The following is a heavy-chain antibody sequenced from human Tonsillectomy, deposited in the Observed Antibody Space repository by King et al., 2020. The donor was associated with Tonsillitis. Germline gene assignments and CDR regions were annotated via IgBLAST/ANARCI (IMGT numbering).Heavy chain of an antibody. CDR2: ISWDGGTA. D-gene: IGHD3-22*01. Sequence: VQLVESGGVVVQPGGSLRLSCAASGFTFDDYTMHWVRQAPGEGLEWVSLISWDGGTAYYADSLKGRFTVSRDNSKNSLYLQMNSLRTEDTALYYCAKDRGSDSSGPDYWGQGTLVTVSS. J-gene: IGHJ4*02. V-gene: IGHV3-43*01. CDR3: AKDRGSDSSGPDY. CDR1: GFTFDDYT.